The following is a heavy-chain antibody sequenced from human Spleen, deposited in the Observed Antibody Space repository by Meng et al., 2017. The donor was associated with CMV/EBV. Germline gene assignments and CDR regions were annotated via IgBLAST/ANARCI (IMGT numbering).Heavy chain of an antibody. CDR3: ARVLGVADY. D-gene: IGHD6-19*01. V-gene: IGHV5-51*01. J-gene: IGHJ4*02. CDR2: IYPGDSDT. Sequence: KVSCKGSGYSFPNYWIGWVRQMPGKGLEWMGIIYPGDSDTRYSPSFQGRATISADRSTNTAYLQWSSLKASDTAMYYCARVLGVADYWGQGTLVTVSS. CDR1: GYSFPNYW.